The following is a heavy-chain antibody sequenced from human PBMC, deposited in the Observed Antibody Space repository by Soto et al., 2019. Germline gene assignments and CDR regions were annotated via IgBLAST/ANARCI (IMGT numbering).Heavy chain of an antibody. CDR1: GGSISTGGYY. J-gene: IGHJ4*02. Sequence: SETLSLTCTVSGGSISTGGYYWYWIRQHPGMGLECIGYIYYSGSTYYNPSLKSRAIITVDTSKSQFSLKLSSVTAADTAVYYCARGDSSGYFDYWGQGTLVTVSS. V-gene: IGHV4-31*03. CDR2: IYYSGST. CDR3: ARGDSSGYFDY. D-gene: IGHD3-22*01.